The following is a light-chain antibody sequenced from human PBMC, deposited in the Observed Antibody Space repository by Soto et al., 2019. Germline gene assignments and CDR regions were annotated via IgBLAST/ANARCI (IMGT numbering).Light chain of an antibody. J-gene: IGLJ2*01. CDR1: SSNIGAGYD. CDR2: GNI. Sequence: QSVLTQPPSVSGAPGQRVTISCTGSSSNIGAGYDVHWYQLLPGTAPKLLIYGNINRPSGVPDRFSGSKSGTSASLAITGLQAEDEADYYRQSYASRLSGVVFGGGTKLTVL. V-gene: IGLV1-40*01. CDR3: QSYASRLSGVV.